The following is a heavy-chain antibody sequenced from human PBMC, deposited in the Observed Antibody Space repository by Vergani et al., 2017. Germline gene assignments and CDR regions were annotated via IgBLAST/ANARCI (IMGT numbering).Heavy chain of an antibody. CDR2: ISGSGGST. D-gene: IGHD5-18*01. CDR3: AKDSPNGYSYGYAFDI. J-gene: IGHJ3*02. V-gene: IGHV3-23*01. Sequence: EVQLLESGGGLVQPGGSLRLSCAASGFTFSSYAMSWVRQAPGKGLEWVSAISGSGGSTYYADSVKGRFTISRDKSKNTLYLQMNSLRAEDTAVYYCAKDSPNGYSYGYAFDIWGQGKMVTVSS. CDR1: GFTFSSYA.